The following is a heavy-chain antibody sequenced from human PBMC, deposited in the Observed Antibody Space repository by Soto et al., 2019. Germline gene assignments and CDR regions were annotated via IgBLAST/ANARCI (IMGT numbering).Heavy chain of an antibody. CDR1: GLTFSNVW. CDR3: AITAMINRDSSTSFDY. CDR2: IKSKSDGETA. J-gene: IGHJ4*02. D-gene: IGHD5-18*01. V-gene: IGHV3-15*01. Sequence: PGGSLRLSCAGSGLTFSNVWMTWVRQAPGKGLEWVGRIKSKSDGETADVAAPVKARFTISRDDSKNAVFLEMNSLKSEDTALYYCAITAMINRDSSTSFDYWGRGTQVTVSS.